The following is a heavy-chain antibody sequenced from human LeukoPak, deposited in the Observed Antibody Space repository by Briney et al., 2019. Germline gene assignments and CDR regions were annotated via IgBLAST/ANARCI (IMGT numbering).Heavy chain of an antibody. V-gene: IGHV4-31*03. D-gene: IGHD3-22*01. Sequence: SQTLSLTCTVSGGSISSGGYYWSWIRQHPGKGLEWIGYIYYSGSTYYNPSLKSRVTISVDTSKNQFSLKLSSVTAADTAVHYCARGYDYYDSSGYYLDYWGQGTLVTVSS. CDR2: IYYSGST. J-gene: IGHJ4*02. CDR3: ARGYDYYDSSGYYLDY. CDR1: GGSISSGGYY.